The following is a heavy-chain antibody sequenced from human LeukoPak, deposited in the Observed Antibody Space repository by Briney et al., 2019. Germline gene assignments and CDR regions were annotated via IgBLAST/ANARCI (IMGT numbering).Heavy chain of an antibody. CDR2: IYYSGST. V-gene: IGHV4-39*07. Sequence: PSETLSLTCTVSGGSISSSSYYWGWIRQPPGKGLEWIGSIYYSGSTYYNPSLKSRVTISVDTSKNQFSLKLSSVTAADTAVYYCARGQWRGGSYYDYWGQGTLVTVSS. D-gene: IGHD1-26*01. J-gene: IGHJ4*02. CDR3: ARGQWRGGSYYDY. CDR1: GGSISSSSYY.